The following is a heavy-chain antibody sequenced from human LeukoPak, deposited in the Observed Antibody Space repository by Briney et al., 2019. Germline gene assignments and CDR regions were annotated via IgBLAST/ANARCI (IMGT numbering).Heavy chain of an antibody. J-gene: IGHJ4*02. Sequence: SETLSLTCAVSGYSISSGYYWGWIRQLPGKGLEWIGSIYHSGSTYYNPSLKSRVTISVDTSKNQFSLKLSSVTAADTAVYYCARDPAAAGTDYWGQGTLVTVSS. CDR1: GYSISSGYY. CDR3: ARDPAAAGTDY. CDR2: IYHSGST. V-gene: IGHV4-38-2*02. D-gene: IGHD6-13*01.